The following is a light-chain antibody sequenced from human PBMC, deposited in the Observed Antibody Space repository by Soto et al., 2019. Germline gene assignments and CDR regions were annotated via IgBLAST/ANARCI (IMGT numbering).Light chain of an antibody. V-gene: IGKV3-15*01. CDR1: QSVSSN. CDR2: DAS. Sequence: EIVMTQSPATLSVSPGERATLSCRASQSVSSNLAWYQQKPGQAPRLLIYDASTRATGIPARFSGSGSGTEFXLXXXXXXXXXFXXYYCQQCYNWPPYTFGQGTKLEIK. CDR3: QQCYNWPPYT. J-gene: IGKJ2*01.